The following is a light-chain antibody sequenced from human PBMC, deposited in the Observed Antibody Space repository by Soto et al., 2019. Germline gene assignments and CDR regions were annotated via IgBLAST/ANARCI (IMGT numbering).Light chain of an antibody. J-gene: IGKJ2*01. CDR1: QSVGSN. V-gene: IGKV3-15*01. CDR3: QQYNNWPPMYT. Sequence: EIVMTQSPATLSVSPGEGATLSCRASQSVGSNLAWYQQRPGQVPRLLIYGASTRATGIPARFSGSGSGTEFTLTISRLQSEDFAVYYCQQYNNWPPMYTFGQGTKLEIK. CDR2: GAS.